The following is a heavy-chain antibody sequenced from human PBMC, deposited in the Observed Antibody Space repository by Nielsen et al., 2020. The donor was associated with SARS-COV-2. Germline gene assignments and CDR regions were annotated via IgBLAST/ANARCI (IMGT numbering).Heavy chain of an antibody. Sequence: SETLSLTCTVSGGSISSYYWSWIRQPPGKGLEWIGYIYYSGSTSYNPSLKSRVTISVDTSKNQFSLKLSSVTAADTAVYYCARGRPYCSGGSCYRRYFDYWGQGTLVTVSS. J-gene: IGHJ4*02. CDR1: GGSISSYY. D-gene: IGHD2-15*01. V-gene: IGHV4-59*12. CDR3: ARGRPYCSGGSCYRRYFDY. CDR2: IYYSGST.